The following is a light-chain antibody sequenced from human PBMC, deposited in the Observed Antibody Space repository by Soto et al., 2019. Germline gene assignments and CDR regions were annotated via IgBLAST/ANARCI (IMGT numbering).Light chain of an antibody. CDR2: TIS. Sequence: DIVMTQTPLSLPVTPGEPASISCRSSPSLLDSDDGNTYLDWYLQKPGQSPQLLIYTISYRASGVPDRFSGSGSGTDCTLKILRVEAEDVGVYSCMQRIEFPFTFGPGTKVDIK. V-gene: IGKV2-40*01. CDR3: MQRIEFPFT. J-gene: IGKJ3*01. CDR1: PSLLDSDDGNTY.